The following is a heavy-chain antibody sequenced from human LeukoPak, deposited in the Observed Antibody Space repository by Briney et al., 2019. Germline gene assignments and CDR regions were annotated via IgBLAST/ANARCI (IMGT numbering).Heavy chain of an antibody. D-gene: IGHD3-22*01. Sequence: PGGSLRLSCAPSVVTFRFYGKIWVGHARGVGLVWVSRFNMGVSSTSYADSVKGRFTISRDNSKNTLYLQMNSLRAEDTAVYYYAKRQVYYYDSRASTNYFDYWGQGTLVTVSS. CDR2: FNMGVSST. CDR3: AKRQVYYYDSRASTNYFDY. V-gene: IGHV3-23*03. J-gene: IGHJ4*02. CDR1: VVTFRFYG.